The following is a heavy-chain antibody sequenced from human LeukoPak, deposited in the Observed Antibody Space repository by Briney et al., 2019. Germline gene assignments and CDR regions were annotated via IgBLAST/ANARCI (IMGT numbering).Heavy chain of an antibody. Sequence: SETLSLTCAVYGGSFSGYYWSWIRQPPGKGLEWIGEINHSGSTNYNPSLKSRVTISVDTSKNQFSLKLSSVTAADTAVYYCARGRGQPSTSFWVVTSLLFDPWGQGTLVTVSS. D-gene: IGHD3-3*01. CDR1: GGSFSGYY. J-gene: IGHJ5*02. V-gene: IGHV4-34*01. CDR3: ARGRGQPSTSFWVVTSLLFDP. CDR2: INHSGST.